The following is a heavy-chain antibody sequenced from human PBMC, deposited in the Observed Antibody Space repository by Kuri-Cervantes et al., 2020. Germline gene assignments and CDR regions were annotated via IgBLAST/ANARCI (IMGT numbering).Heavy chain of an antibody. CDR3: ARVDLGXWLLNFDY. J-gene: IGHJ4*02. V-gene: IGHV4-59*01. Sequence: ESLKISCTVSGGSISDYHWSWIRQPPGKGLEWIGYIYYSGNTNYNPSLKSRVTISLDTSSDQFSLKLSSVTAADTAVYYCARVDLGXWLLNFDYWGQGTLVTVSS. CDR2: IYYSGNT. D-gene: IGHD3-3*01. CDR1: GGSISDYH.